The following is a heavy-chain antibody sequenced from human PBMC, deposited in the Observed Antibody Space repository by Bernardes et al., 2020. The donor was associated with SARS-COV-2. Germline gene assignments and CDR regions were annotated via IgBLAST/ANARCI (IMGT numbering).Heavy chain of an antibody. V-gene: IGHV4-30-2*01. CDR3: ARGTLTSRATYYFDY. CDR1: GGSISSDENS. CDR2: IYQSGTT. Sequence: SETLSLTCAVSGGSISSDENSWSWIRQPPGKGLEWIGYIYQSGTTYYNPSLKSRVTISLDRSKTHFSLNLSSVSAADTAMYYCARGTLTSRATYYFDYWGKGTLVTVSS. J-gene: IGHJ4*02.